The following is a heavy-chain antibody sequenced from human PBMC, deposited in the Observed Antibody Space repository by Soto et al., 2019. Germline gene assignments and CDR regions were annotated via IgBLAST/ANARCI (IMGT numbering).Heavy chain of an antibody. CDR2: IYHSGST. CDR1: SGSSSSSNW. J-gene: IGHJ3*02. CDR3: ARVGRGGYDAFDI. V-gene: IGHV4-4*02. D-gene: IGHD3-10*01. Sequence: SETQSLTCAVSSGSSSSSNWWSCVRKPPGKGLEWIGEIYHSGSTNYNPSLESRVTISVDKSKNQFSLKLSSVTAADTAVYYCARVGRGGYDAFDIWGQGTMVTVSS.